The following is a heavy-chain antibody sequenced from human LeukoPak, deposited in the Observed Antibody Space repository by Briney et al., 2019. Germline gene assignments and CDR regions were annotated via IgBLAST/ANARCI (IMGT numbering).Heavy chain of an antibody. D-gene: IGHD3-22*01. Sequence: GGSLRLSCAASGFTFSSYGMHWVRQAPGKGLEWVAVISYDGSNKYYADSVKGRFTISRDNSKNTLYLQMNSLRAEDTAVYYCARDRGPIVVVIKDPYYFDYWGQGTLVTVSS. J-gene: IGHJ4*02. CDR1: GFTFSSYG. CDR3: ARDRGPIVVVIKDPYYFDY. V-gene: IGHV3-30*03. CDR2: ISYDGSNK.